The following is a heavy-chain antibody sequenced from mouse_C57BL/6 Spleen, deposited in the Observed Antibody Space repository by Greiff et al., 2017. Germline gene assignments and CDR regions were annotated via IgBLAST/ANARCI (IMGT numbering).Heavy chain of an antibody. D-gene: IGHD1-1*01. CDR3: ARLGTTVVATFYDAMDY. V-gene: IGHV1-59*01. CDR1: GYTFTSYW. Sequence: VQLQQPGAELVRPGTSVKLSCKASGYTFTSYWMHWVKQRPGQGLEWIGVIDPSDSYTNYNQKFNGKATLTVDTSSSTAYMQLSSLTSEDSAVYYCARLGTTVVATFYDAMDYWGQGTSVTVSS. J-gene: IGHJ4*01. CDR2: IDPSDSYT.